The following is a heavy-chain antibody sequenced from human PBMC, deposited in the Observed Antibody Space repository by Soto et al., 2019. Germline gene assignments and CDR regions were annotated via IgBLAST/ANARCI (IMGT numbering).Heavy chain of an antibody. CDR1: GDSVSSNSAA. D-gene: IGHD3-22*01. CDR2: TYYRSKWYN. V-gene: IGHV6-1*01. Sequence: SQTLSLTCAISGDSVSSNSAAWNWIRQSASRGLEWLGRTYYRSKWYNDYAVSVKSRITINPDTSKNQFSLQLNSGTPEDTAVYYCAREGYYYDSSGSKPTRLVYGMDVWGQGTTVTVSS. CDR3: AREGYYYDSSGSKPTRLVYGMDV. J-gene: IGHJ6*02.